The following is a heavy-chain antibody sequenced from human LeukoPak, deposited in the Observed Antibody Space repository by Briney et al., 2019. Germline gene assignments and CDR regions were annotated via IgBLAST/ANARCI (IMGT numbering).Heavy chain of an antibody. J-gene: IGHJ4*02. CDR1: GFTFSSYW. CDR3: AREAGIPPSTQQWPTSVDY. Sequence: GGSLRLSCVASGFTFSSYWMSWVRQAPGKGLEWVANIKQDGSEKYYVDSVKGRFTISRDNDKNSLYLQMNSLRAEDTAVYYCAREAGIPPSTQQWPTSVDYWGQGTLVTVSS. V-gene: IGHV3-7*05. CDR2: IKQDGSEK. D-gene: IGHD5-18*01.